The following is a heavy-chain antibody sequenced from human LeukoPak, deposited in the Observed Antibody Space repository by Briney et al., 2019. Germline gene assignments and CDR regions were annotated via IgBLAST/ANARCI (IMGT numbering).Heavy chain of an antibody. D-gene: IGHD3-9*01. Sequence: PGGSLRLSRAASGFSFSSYWVHWIRQAPGKGLVWVSRINADGSSIIYVDSVKGRFTISRANAANTLDLQMKSLGAEDTAVYYCVTLTTAVNQGAFDIWGQGTMVTVSS. CDR2: INADGSSI. V-gene: IGHV3-74*01. CDR1: GFSFSSYW. CDR3: VTLTTAVNQGAFDI. J-gene: IGHJ3*02.